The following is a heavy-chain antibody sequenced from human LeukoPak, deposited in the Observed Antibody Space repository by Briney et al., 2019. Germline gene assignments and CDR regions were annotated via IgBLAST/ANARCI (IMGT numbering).Heavy chain of an antibody. CDR3: ARAVASGYYYHGMDV. CDR1: GGSISSYY. D-gene: IGHD6-25*01. J-gene: IGHJ6*02. Sequence: SETLSLTCTVSGGSISSYYWSWIRQPPGKGLEWIGYIYYSGSTNYSPSLKSRVTISVDTSKNQFSLKLSSVTAADTAVYYCARAVASGYYYHGMDVWGQGTTVTVSS. CDR2: IYYSGST. V-gene: IGHV4-59*01.